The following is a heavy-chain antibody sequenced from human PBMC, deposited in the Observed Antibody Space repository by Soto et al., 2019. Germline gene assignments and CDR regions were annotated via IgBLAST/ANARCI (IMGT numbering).Heavy chain of an antibody. CDR2: ISSSGSTI. J-gene: IGHJ4*02. V-gene: IGHV3-48*01. CDR1: GFTFSSYS. CDR3: ARGAYYYDSSGLSY. Sequence: EVQLVESGGGLVQPGGSLRLSCAASGFTFSSYSMNWVRQAPGKGLEWVSYISSSGSTIYYADSVKGRFTISRDNPKNSLYLQMNSLRAEDTAVYYCARGAYYYDSSGLSYWGQGTLVTVSS. D-gene: IGHD3-22*01.